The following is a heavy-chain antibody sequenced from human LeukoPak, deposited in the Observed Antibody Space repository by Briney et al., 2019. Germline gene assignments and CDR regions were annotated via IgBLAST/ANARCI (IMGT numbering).Heavy chain of an antibody. CDR1: GFTFTNAW. J-gene: IGHJ4*02. V-gene: IGHV3-48*04. D-gene: IGHD3-10*01. Sequence: PGGSLRLSCAASGFTFTNAWMNWVRQAPGKGLEWVSYISSSGSTIYYADSVEGRFTISRDNAKNPQYLQMNSLRAEDTAVYYCARGAGGYFDYWGQGTLVTVSS. CDR2: ISSSGSTI. CDR3: ARGAGGYFDY.